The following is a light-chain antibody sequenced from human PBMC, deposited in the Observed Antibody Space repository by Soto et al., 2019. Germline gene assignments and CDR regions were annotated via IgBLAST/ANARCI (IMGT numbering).Light chain of an antibody. Sequence: EIVMTQSPAPLSVSPGEGATVSCKASQSVSSHLAWYQHKPGQAPRLLFYDASTRATGIPARFSGSGSGTEFTLTITSLQSEDVSVYYCQQYNDWPITFGQGTRLEI. CDR3: QQYNDWPIT. CDR2: DAS. CDR1: QSVSSH. J-gene: IGKJ5*01. V-gene: IGKV3-15*01.